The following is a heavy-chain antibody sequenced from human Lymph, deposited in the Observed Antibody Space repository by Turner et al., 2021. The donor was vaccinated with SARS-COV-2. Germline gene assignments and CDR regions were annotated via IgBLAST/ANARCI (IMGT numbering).Heavy chain of an antibody. CDR2: IWYDGSDK. V-gene: IGHV3-33*01. Sequence: QVQLVESGGGVVQPGRSLRLSCAASGFTFSNSGMHWLRQAPGKGLEWVEIIWYDGSDKFYADSVKGRFTISRDNSKNTLYLQMNSRRADDTAVYYCARHNGGRLDYWGQGTLVTVSS. CDR1: GFTFSNSG. CDR3: ARHNGGRLDY. J-gene: IGHJ4*02. D-gene: IGHD3-16*01.